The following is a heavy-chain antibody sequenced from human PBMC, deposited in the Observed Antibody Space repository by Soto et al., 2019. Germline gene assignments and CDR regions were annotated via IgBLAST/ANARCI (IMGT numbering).Heavy chain of an antibody. CDR3: ARGRYGDY. D-gene: IGHD1-1*01. V-gene: IGHV1-18*01. Sequence: QVHLVQSGAEVKKPGASVKVSCKGSGYAFTTYGITWVRQAPGQGLEWMGWISAHNGKTNYAQKLQGRVTVTRDTSTSTAYMELRRLKYDDTAVYYCARGRYGDYWGQGALVTVSS. CDR2: ISAHNGKT. CDR1: GYAFTTYG. J-gene: IGHJ4*02.